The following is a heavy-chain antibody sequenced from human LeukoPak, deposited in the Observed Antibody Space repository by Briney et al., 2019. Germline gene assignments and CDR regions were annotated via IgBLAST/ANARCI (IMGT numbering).Heavy chain of an antibody. CDR2: INPNSGGT. CDR1: GYTFIGYY. D-gene: IGHD3-22*01. J-gene: IGHJ6*02. Sequence: ASVKVSCKASGYTFIGYYMHWVRQAPGQGLEWMGRINPNSGGTNYAQKFQGRVTMTRDTSISTAYMELSRLRSDDTAVYYCASTLYYYDSSGYYPDYYYYGMDVWGQGTTVTVSS. V-gene: IGHV1-2*06. CDR3: ASTLYYYDSSGYYPDYYYYGMDV.